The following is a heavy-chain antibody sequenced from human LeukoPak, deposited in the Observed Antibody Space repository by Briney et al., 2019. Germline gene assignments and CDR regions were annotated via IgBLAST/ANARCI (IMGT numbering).Heavy chain of an antibody. J-gene: IGHJ4*02. Sequence: GGSLRLSCAASGFTFSSYGMHWVRQAPGKGLDWVAFIHHDGSNKYYADSVRGRFTISRDNSKNTLYLQMNSLRAEDTAVYYCAKDYNRAYYYGSGFDYWGQGTLVTVSS. CDR1: GFTFSSYG. CDR3: AKDYNRAYYYGSGFDY. CDR2: IHHDGSNK. D-gene: IGHD3-10*01. V-gene: IGHV3-30*02.